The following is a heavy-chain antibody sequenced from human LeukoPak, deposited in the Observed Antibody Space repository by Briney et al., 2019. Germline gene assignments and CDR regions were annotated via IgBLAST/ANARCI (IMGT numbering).Heavy chain of an antibody. J-gene: IGHJ4*02. CDR3: AKDQSQ. V-gene: IGHV3-30*02. Sequence: GGSLRLSCAASGFTFSSYGMHWVRQAPGKGLEWVAVIWYDGSNKYYGDSMKGRFTISRDNSKNTLYLQINSLRPEDTAVYYCAKDQSQWGQGTLVIVSS. CDR2: IWYDGSNK. CDR1: GFTFSSYG.